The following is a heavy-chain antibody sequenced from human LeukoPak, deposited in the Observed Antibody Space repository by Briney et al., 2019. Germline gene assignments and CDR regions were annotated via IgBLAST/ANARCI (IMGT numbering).Heavy chain of an antibody. V-gene: IGHV3-33*01. CDR2: IWYDGSNK. CDR1: GFTFSSYG. CDR3: ARDLSVTTSWFDP. D-gene: IGHD4-11*01. Sequence: GGSLRLSCAASGFTFSSYGMHWVRQAPGKGLEWVAVIWYDGSNKYYADSVKGRFTISRDNSKNTLYLQMNSLRAEDTAVYYYARDLSVTTSWFDPWGQGTLVTVSS. J-gene: IGHJ5*02.